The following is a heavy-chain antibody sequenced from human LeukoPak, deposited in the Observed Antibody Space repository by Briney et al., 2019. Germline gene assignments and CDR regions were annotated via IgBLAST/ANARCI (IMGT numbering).Heavy chain of an antibody. J-gene: IGHJ4*02. Sequence: GGSLRLSCAASGFTFTSTVMTWVRQAPGKGLEWVSTISPDGAYIYYADSLRGRFTMSRDNSKNTLYLQMNSLRAEDTAVYYCAKDLGYCSSTSCSGFDYWGQGTLVTVCS. D-gene: IGHD2-2*01. V-gene: IGHV3-23*01. CDR1: GFTFTSTV. CDR3: AKDLGYCSSTSCSGFDY. CDR2: ISPDGAYI.